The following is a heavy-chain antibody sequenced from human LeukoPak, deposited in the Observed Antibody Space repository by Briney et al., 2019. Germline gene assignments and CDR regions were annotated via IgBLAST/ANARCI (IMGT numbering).Heavy chain of an antibody. D-gene: IGHD3-10*01. CDR2: IYYRSKWYS. CDR1: GDSVSGGSAG. J-gene: IGHJ5*02. V-gene: IGHV6-1*01. Sequence: SQTLSLTCAISGDSVSGGSAGWNWIRQSPSRGLEWLGRIYYRSKWYSDYAISVKSRITINPDTSRNQFSLQLNSVTHDDTAVYYCTGGGLVRGSLHWFDPWGQGPRSPSPQ. CDR3: TGGGLVRGSLHWFDP.